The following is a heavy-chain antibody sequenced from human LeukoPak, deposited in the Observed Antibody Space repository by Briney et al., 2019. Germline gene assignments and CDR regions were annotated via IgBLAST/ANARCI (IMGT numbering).Heavy chain of an antibody. CDR1: GGSISSADSY. CDR2: IYYSGST. V-gene: IGHV4-30-4*08. CDR3: ASAYCGGDCTPYWYFDL. D-gene: IGHD2-21*02. J-gene: IGHJ2*01. Sequence: SQTLSLTCTVSGGSISSADSYWNWIRQHPGKGLEWIGYIYYSGSTHYNPSLKSRVTISVDTSKNQFSLKLSSVTAADTAVYYCASAYCGGDCTPYWYFDLWGRGTLVTVSS.